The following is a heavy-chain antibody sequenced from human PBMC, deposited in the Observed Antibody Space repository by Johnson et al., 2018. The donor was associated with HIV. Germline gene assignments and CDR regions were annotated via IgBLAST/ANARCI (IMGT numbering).Heavy chain of an antibody. CDR1: GFTFSSYW. D-gene: IGHD2-2*01. Sequence: VQLVQSGGGLVQPRGSLRLSCVASGFTFSSYWMHWVRQAPGKGLVWVSRINSDGSSTSYADSVKGRFTISSDNAKNTLYLQMNSLRAEDTAVYYCARARSIVVVPAAIGSYAFDIWGQGTMVTVSS. J-gene: IGHJ3*02. CDR3: ARARSIVVVPAAIGSYAFDI. V-gene: IGHV3-74*01. CDR2: INSDGSST.